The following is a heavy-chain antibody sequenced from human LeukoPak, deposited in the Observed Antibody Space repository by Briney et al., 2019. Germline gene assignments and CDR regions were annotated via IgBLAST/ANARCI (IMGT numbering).Heavy chain of an antibody. CDR1: GGSISTPGYY. V-gene: IGHV4-31*03. J-gene: IGHJ4*02. D-gene: IGHD2-21*02. Sequence: SETLSLTCTVSGGSISTPGYYWSWIRQHPGKGLEWIEHIYYSGSTYYNPSLRSRVTISVDTSKNQFSLKLSSVTAADTAVYYCANGGAYCGADCYLPAFDYWGQGTLVTVSS. CDR3: ANGGAYCGADCYLPAFDY. CDR2: IYYSGST.